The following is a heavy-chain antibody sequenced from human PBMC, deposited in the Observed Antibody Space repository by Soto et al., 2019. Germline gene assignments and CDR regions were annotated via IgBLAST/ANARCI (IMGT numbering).Heavy chain of an antibody. D-gene: IGHD4-17*01. CDR2: MNPNSGNT. J-gene: IGHJ4*02. V-gene: IGHV1-8*01. CDR1: GYTFTSYD. CDR3: AIHGDSGNYFDY. Sequence: ASVKVSCKASGYTFTSYDINWVRQATGQGLEWMGWMNPNSGNTGYAQKFQGRVTMTRNTSISTAYMELSSLRSEDTAMYYCAIHGDSGNYFDYWGQGTLVTVSS.